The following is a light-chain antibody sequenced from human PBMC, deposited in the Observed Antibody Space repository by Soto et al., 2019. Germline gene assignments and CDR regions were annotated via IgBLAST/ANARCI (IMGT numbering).Light chain of an antibody. V-gene: IGKV3-20*01. CDR2: GAS. J-gene: IGKJ2*01. CDR3: PHYGSSLYP. Sequence: EIVLTQSPGTLSLSPGERATLSCRASQSVSSSYLAWYQQKPGQAPRLLIYGASSRATGIPDRFSGSGSGTDFPLTISRLEPEDFAVYYCPHYGSSLYPFGQGPKLEIK. CDR1: QSVSSSY.